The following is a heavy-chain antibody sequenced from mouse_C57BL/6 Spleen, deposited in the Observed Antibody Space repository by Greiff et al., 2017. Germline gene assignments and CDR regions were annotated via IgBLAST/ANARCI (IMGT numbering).Heavy chain of an antibody. CDR1: GFNIKDYY. D-gene: IGHD1-1*01. CDR2: IDPEDGDT. J-gene: IGHJ3*01. V-gene: IGHV14-1*01. CDR3: TTYYGSSYGFAY. Sequence: VQLKQSGAALVRPGASVKLSCTASGFNIKDYYMHWVKQRPEQGLEWIGRIDPEDGDTEYAPKFQGKATMTADTSSNTAYLQLSSLTSEDTAVYYCTTYYGSSYGFAYWGQGTLVTVSA.